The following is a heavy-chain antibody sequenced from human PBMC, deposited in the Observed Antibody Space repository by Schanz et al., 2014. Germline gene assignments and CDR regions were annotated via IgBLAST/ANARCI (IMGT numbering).Heavy chain of an antibody. V-gene: IGHV1-8*01. CDR1: GYTFTSYG. Sequence: QGQLVQSGAEVKKPGASVKVSCKASGYTFTSYGITWVRQAPGQGLEWMGIINPSGGSTSYAQKFQGRVTMTRNTSITTAYLELSSLRSGDTAVYYCTKGRTFGRWGQGTLXTVSS. CDR2: INPSGGST. CDR3: TKGRTFGR. D-gene: IGHD3-16*01. J-gene: IGHJ4*02.